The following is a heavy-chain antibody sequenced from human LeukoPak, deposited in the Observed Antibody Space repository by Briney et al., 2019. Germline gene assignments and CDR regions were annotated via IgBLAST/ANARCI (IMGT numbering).Heavy chain of an antibody. V-gene: IGHV3-23*01. CDR2: ISGSGGST. D-gene: IGHD6-19*01. CDR3: ARTQWLVWAFDI. Sequence: GGSLRLSCAASGFTFSSYAMSWVRQAPGKGLEWVSAISGSGGSTYYADSVKGRFTISRDNSKNTLYLQMNSLRAEDTAVYYCARTQWLVWAFDIWGQGTMVTVSS. J-gene: IGHJ3*02. CDR1: GFTFSSYA.